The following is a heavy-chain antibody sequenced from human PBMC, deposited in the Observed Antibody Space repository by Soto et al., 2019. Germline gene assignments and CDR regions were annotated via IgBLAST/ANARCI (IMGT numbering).Heavy chain of an antibody. Sequence: QVQLQESGPGLVKPSETLSLTCNVFGGSIRNGDYYWSWIRQPPGKGLQYIGYIYYGGNTNYNPLLKSRLTMSIDRSANHFALTLPSVTAADTAVYYCARVSGHYYYGVEVWGQGTTVIVSS. CDR2: IYYGGNT. CDR3: ARVSGHYYYGVEV. V-gene: IGHV4-30-4*01. CDR1: GGSIRNGDYY. J-gene: IGHJ6*02.